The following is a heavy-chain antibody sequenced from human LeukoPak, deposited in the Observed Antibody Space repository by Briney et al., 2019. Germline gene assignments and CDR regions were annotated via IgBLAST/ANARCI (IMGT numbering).Heavy chain of an antibody. Sequence: ASVKVSCKAFGYTFTSNYMHCVRQSPGQGPEWMGVISPSGGSTTYAQKFQGRVTLTRDMSTSTDYLELSSLRSEDTAVYYCARVRYHYYDSSGYNFDYWGQGTLVTVSS. CDR1: GYTFTSNY. D-gene: IGHD3-22*01. J-gene: IGHJ4*02. CDR3: ARVRYHYYDSSGYNFDY. V-gene: IGHV1-46*01. CDR2: ISPSGGST.